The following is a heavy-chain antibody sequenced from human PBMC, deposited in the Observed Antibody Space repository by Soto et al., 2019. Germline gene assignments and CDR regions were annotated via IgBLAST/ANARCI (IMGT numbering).Heavy chain of an antibody. CDR3: ARGHSSSWYGYYYYGMDV. CDR1: GYTFTSYG. CDR2: ISAYNGNT. Sequence: ASVKVSCKASGYTFTSYGISWVRQAPGQGPEWMGWISAYNGNTNYAQKLQGRVTMTTDTSTSTAYMELRSLRSDDTAVYYCARGHSSSWYGYYYYGMDVWGQGTTVTVSS. V-gene: IGHV1-18*01. J-gene: IGHJ6*02. D-gene: IGHD6-13*01.